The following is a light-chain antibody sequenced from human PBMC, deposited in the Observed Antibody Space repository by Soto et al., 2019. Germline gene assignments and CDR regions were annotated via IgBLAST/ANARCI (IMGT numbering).Light chain of an antibody. V-gene: IGKV1-6*01. CDR2: EAS. Sequence: AILMTQSPSSLSASVGDRVTITCRASQGIRNDLAWYQQKPGKAPKLLIYEASTLQSGVPSRFSGTYSGTDFTLTIGSLQPEDFATYYCLQDFNYPRTFGQGTKVDI. CDR3: LQDFNYPRT. J-gene: IGKJ1*01. CDR1: QGIRND.